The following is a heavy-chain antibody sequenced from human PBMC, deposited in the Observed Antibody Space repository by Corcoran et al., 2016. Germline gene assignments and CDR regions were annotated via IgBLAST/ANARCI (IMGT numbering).Heavy chain of an antibody. CDR3: ARERKYYDSSGYSYFFDY. D-gene: IGHD3-22*01. Sequence: QVQLVQSGAEVKKPGASVQVSGTASGYTFTSYAMHWVRQAPRQRLEWIGWINAGNGNTKYSQKFQGRVTITRDTSARTAYMELSSLRSEATAVYYCARERKYYDSSGYSYFFDYWGQGTLVTVSS. J-gene: IGHJ4*02. CDR1: GYTFTSYA. CDR2: INAGNGNT. V-gene: IGHV1-3*01.